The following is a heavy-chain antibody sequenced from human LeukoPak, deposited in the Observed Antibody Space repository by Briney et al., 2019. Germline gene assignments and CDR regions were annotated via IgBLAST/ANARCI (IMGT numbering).Heavy chain of an antibody. V-gene: IGHV3-21*01. CDR3: VRVKSYYDTTSGFQFYFFDY. CDR1: GFTFRKYW. J-gene: IGHJ4*01. D-gene: IGHD3-22*01. CDR2: ISSSSSDT. Sequence: PGGSLRLSCAASGFTFRKYWLHWVRQAPGMGPEWVSSISSSSSDTEYADSMKGRLTISRDNARNSVYLQMNSLRAEDTAVYYCVRVKSYYDTTSGFQFYFFDYWGHGNLVTVSS.